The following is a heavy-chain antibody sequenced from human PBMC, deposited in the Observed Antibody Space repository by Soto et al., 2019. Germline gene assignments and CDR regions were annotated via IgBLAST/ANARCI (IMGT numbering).Heavy chain of an antibody. D-gene: IGHD1-1*01. CDR1: GFFMNDYT. V-gene: IGHV3-23*01. J-gene: IGHJ4*02. CDR3: ARDRQPDGIWTFDY. CDR2: IFSGGVTT. Sequence: PGGSLRLSCSASGFFMNDYTMVWVRLAPGKGLQWVATIFSGGVTTRYADSVTGRFSLSRDNSQNMMSLQMNSLRVEDTALYYCARDRQPDGIWTFDYWGRGTLVTVSS.